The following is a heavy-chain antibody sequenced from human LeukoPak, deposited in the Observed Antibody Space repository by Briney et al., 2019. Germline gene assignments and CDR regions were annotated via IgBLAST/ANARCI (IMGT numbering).Heavy chain of an antibody. D-gene: IGHD3-3*01. CDR1: GGSISSSSYY. CDR3: ARVARALGWFLVSSRNMDV. J-gene: IGHJ6*03. CDR2: IYYSGST. Sequence: SETLSLTCTVSGGSISSSSYYWGWIRQPPGKGLEWIGSIYYSGSTYYNPSLKSRVTISVDTSKNQFSLKLSSVTAADTAVYYCARVARALGWFLVSSRNMDVWGKGTTVTVSS. V-gene: IGHV4-39*01.